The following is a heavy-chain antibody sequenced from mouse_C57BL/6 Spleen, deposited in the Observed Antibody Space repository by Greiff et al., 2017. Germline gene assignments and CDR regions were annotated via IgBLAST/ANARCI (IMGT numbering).Heavy chain of an antibody. CDR1: GYAFSSSW. Sequence: VQVVESGPELVKPGASVKISCKASGYAFSSSWMNWVKQRPGKGLEWIGRIYPGDGDTNYNGKFKGKATLTADKSSSTAYMQLSSLTSEDSAVYFCARWEFDYWGQGTTLTVSS. J-gene: IGHJ2*01. CDR2: IYPGDGDT. V-gene: IGHV1-82*01. CDR3: ARWEFDY. D-gene: IGHD4-1*01.